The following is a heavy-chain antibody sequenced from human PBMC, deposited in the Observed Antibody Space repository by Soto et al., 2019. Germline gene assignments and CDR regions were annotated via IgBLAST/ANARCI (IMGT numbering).Heavy chain of an antibody. CDR2: ISSSSSSI. Sequence: GGSLRLSCAASGFSFTIYSMSWVRQSPGKGLEWVSYISSSSSSIYYAEHVKGRFTISRDNAKNSLYLQMESLIDEDTVVYYCTRGISTTGATSAYWGRGTLVTVSS. V-gene: IGHV3-48*02. D-gene: IGHD1-1*01. CDR3: TRGISTTGATSAY. CDR1: GFSFTIYS. J-gene: IGHJ4*02.